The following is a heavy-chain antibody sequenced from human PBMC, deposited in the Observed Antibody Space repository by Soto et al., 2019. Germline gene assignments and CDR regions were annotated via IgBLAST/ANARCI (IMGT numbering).Heavy chain of an antibody. D-gene: IGHD4-17*01. J-gene: IGHJ4*02. V-gene: IGHV3-33*01. CDR3: ARDLRPDYGDYLSDY. CDR2: IWYDGSNK. CDR1: GFTFSSYG. Sequence: VGSLRLSCAASGFTFSSYGMHWVRQAPGKGLEWVAVIWYDGSNKYYADSVKGRFTISRDNSKNTLYLQMNSLRAEDTAVYYCARDLRPDYGDYLSDYWGQGTLVTVSS.